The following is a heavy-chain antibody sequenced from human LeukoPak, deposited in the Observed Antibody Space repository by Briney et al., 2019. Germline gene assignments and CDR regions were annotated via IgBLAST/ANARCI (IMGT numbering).Heavy chain of an antibody. CDR2: ISSSSSYI. V-gene: IGHV3-21*01. J-gene: IGHJ5*02. Sequence: GGSLRLSCAASGFTFSSYSMNWVRQAPGKGLEWVSSISSSSSYIYYADSVKGRFTISRDNAKNSLYLQMNSLRAEDTAVYYCARGVDTAMSLDPWGQGTLVTVSS. D-gene: IGHD5-18*01. CDR3: ARGVDTAMSLDP. CDR1: GFTFSSYS.